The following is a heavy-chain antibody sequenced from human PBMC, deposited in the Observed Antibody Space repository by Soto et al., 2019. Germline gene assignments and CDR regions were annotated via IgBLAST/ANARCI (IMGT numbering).Heavy chain of an antibody. J-gene: IGHJ5*02. CDR1: GFTFSSYA. CDR3: ASPSGVAAAGNWFDP. CDR2: ISGSGGST. D-gene: IGHD6-13*01. Sequence: GGVLRLSCAASGFTFSSYAMSWVRQAPGKGLEWVSAISGSGGSTYYADSVKGRFTISRDNSKNTLYLQMNSLRAEDTAVYYCASPSGVAAAGNWFDPWGQGTLVTVSS. V-gene: IGHV3-23*01.